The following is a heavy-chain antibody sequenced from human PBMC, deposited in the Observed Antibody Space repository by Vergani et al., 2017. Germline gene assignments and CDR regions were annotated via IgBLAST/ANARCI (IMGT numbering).Heavy chain of an antibody. CDR1: GCSISSSSYY. D-gene: IGHD3-10*01. CDR2: IHSSGTT. J-gene: IGHJ5*02. Sequence: QLQLQESGPGLVKPSETLSLTCTVSGCSISSSSYYWGWIRQPPGKGLEWIGRIHSSGTTNYNPSLKSRVTLSVDTSKNQLSLRMTSVTAADTAVYYCARDSWTSELRGVYWFDTWGQGTLVSVSS. CDR3: ARDSWTSELRGVYWFDT. V-gene: IGHV4-39*07.